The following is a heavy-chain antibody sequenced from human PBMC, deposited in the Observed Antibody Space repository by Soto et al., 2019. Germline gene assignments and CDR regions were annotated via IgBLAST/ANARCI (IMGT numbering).Heavy chain of an antibody. V-gene: IGHV4-31*03. Sequence: SETLSLTCTVSGGSISSGGYYWIWIRQHPGKGLEWTGYIYYSGSTYYNPSLKSRVTISVDTSKNQFSLKLSSVTAADTAVYYCASIPPVVVAAPYYYYYGMDVWGQGTTVTVSS. J-gene: IGHJ6*02. CDR1: GGSISSGGYY. CDR3: ASIPPVVVAAPYYYYYGMDV. CDR2: IYYSGST. D-gene: IGHD2-15*01.